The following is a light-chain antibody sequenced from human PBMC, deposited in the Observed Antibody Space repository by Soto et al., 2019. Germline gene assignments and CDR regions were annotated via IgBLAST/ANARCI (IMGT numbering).Light chain of an antibody. J-gene: IGKJ3*01. V-gene: IGKV1-39*01. CDR1: QSISSY. CDR3: QQSYSTPLT. Sequence: DIQMTQSPSSLSASVGDSVTITCRASQSISSYVNWYQQKTGKAPKLLIYAASSLQSGAPSRFSGSGSGTDFTLTISSLQPEDFATYYCQQSYSTPLTFGPGTKVDIK. CDR2: AAS.